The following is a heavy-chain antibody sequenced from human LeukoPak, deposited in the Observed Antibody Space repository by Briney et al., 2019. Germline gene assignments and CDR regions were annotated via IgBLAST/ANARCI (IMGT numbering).Heavy chain of an antibody. V-gene: IGHV3-30-3*01. J-gene: IGHJ4*02. D-gene: IGHD6-19*01. Sequence: PGGSLRLSCAASGFTFSNYAMHWVRQAPGTGLEWVAIVSYDGSTKYYAASVEGRFTISRDNSKNTLYLRMNSLRPEDTAVYYCATEIAVGLRYFDYWGQGTLVTVSS. CDR2: VSYDGSTK. CDR3: ATEIAVGLRYFDY. CDR1: GFTFSNYA.